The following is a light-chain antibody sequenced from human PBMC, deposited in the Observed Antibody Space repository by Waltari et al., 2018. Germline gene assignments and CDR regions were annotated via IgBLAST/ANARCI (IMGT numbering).Light chain of an antibody. CDR1: QTIISN. V-gene: IGKV3-15*01. CDR2: GAS. J-gene: IGKJ1*01. CDR3: QQYNDWWT. Sequence: EIVMTQSPATLSVSPGERVPLSCRASQTIISNLACYQQKPGQAPRLLISGASTRATGVPARFSGTGSGTEFTLTISSLQSEDFAIYYCQQYNDWWTFGQGTKVEVK.